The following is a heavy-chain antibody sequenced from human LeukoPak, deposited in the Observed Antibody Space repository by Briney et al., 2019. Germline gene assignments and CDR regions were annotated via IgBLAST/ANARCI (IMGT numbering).Heavy chain of an antibody. V-gene: IGHV1-18*01. Sequence: ASVKVSCKASGYTFTSYGISWVRQAPGQGLEWMGWISAYNGNTNYAQKLQGRVTMTTDTSTSTAYMELRSPRSDDTAVYYCARDTEVGIAASYGMDVWGQGTTVTVSS. CDR2: ISAYNGNT. D-gene: IGHD6-13*01. J-gene: IGHJ6*02. CDR3: ARDTEVGIAASYGMDV. CDR1: GYTFTSYG.